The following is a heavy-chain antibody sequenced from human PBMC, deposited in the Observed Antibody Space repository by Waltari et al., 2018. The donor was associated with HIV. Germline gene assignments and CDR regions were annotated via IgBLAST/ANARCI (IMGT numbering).Heavy chain of an antibody. Sequence: EVQLVEFGGGFVQPGRSLRLSCTGFGFSFGDFPISWFRRAPGKGLEWVGLIRSRIYGGATEYAASAKGRFTISRDDLKSVAYLQMNSLKTEDTAVYYCTRSSTLDYWGQGTLVTVSS. D-gene: IGHD6-19*01. V-gene: IGHV3-49*03. CDR3: TRSSTLDY. CDR1: GFSFGDFP. CDR2: IRSRIYGGAT. J-gene: IGHJ4*02.